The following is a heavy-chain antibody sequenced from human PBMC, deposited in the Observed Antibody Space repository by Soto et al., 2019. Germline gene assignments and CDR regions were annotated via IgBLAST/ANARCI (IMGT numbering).Heavy chain of an antibody. CDR3: ARHLTYCSAGSCYSDFPYYGMDV. J-gene: IGHJ6*02. Sequence: SETLSLTCTVSGGSISSSSYYWGWIRQPPGKGLEWIGSIFYSGSTYYNPSLKSRVTISVDTSKNQFSLNLSSVTAANTAVYYCARHLTYCSAGSCYSDFPYYGMDVWGQGTTVTVS. V-gene: IGHV4-39*01. CDR2: IFYSGST. CDR1: GGSISSSSYY. D-gene: IGHD2-15*01.